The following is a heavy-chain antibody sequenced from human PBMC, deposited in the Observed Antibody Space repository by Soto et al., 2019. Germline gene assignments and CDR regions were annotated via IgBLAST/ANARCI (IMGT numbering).Heavy chain of an antibody. CDR1: GFTFSNYA. CDR2: VGGSGDST. V-gene: IGHV3-23*01. CDR3: AKSPLGYCSGGSCYPPHYFDY. Sequence: EVHLLDSGGGLVQPGGSLRLSCAASGFTFSNYAMSWVRQAPGKGLEWVSGVGGSGDSTYYADSVKGRFTISRDNCKDTLYLQMNSLRAEDRAVYYCAKSPLGYCSGGSCYPPHYFDYWGQGALVTVSS. D-gene: IGHD2-15*01. J-gene: IGHJ4*02.